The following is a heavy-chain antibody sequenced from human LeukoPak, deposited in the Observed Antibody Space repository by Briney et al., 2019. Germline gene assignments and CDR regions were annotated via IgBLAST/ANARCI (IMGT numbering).Heavy chain of an antibody. V-gene: IGHV4-59*01. CDR3: ARTPYSGSYSWFDP. D-gene: IGHD1-26*01. CDR1: GGSLSSYY. Sequence: SETLSLTCTVSGGSLSSYYWSWVRQPPGKGLEWIGYIYYSGSTNYNPSLTSRVTISVDTSKNQFSLKLSSVTAADTAVYYCARTPYSGSYSWFDPWGQGTLVTVSS. CDR2: IYYSGST. J-gene: IGHJ5*02.